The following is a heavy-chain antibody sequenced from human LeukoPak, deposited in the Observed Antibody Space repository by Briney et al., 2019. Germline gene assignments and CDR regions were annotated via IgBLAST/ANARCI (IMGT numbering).Heavy chain of an antibody. CDR3: ARDWRQDNAFDL. J-gene: IGHJ3*01. CDR2: IIQDGSEE. Sequence: SGGSLRLSCAASAFTFSGHQMSWVRQAPGKGPEWVAKIIQDGSEEYYLDSVKGRFIISRDNGKNSLYLEMNSLRVEDTAVYYCARDWRQDNAFDLWGRGTMVTVSS. V-gene: IGHV3-7*01. D-gene: IGHD2-15*01. CDR1: AFTFSGHQ.